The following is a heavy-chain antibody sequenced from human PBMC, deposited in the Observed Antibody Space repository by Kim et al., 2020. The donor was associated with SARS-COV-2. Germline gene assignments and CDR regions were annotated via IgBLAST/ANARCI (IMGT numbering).Heavy chain of an antibody. CDR3: AIPIRQLESPDWFDP. D-gene: IGHD1-1*01. J-gene: IGHJ5*02. V-gene: IGHV3-23*01. Sequence: DSVKGRFTISRDNSKNTLYLQMNSLRAEDTAVYYCAIPIRQLESPDWFDPWGQGTLVTVSS.